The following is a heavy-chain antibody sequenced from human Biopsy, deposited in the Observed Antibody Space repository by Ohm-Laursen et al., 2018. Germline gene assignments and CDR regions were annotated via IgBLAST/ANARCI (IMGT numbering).Heavy chain of an antibody. CDR3: ATDARWDPSLDAFHV. D-gene: IGHD1-26*01. V-gene: IGHV1-69*04. Sequence: ASVKVSCKASGATVTSYAISWVRQAPGQGLEWMGRIIPFTGVTNYAQNFQGKVTISADKSPPTVYVELSTLKPDDTAVYYCATDARWDPSLDAFHVWGQGTQVNVS. J-gene: IGHJ3*01. CDR2: IIPFTGVT. CDR1: GATVTSYA.